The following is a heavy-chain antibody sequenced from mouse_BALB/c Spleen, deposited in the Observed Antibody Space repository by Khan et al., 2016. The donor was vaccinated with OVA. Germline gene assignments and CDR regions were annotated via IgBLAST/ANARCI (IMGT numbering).Heavy chain of an antibody. CDR2: INTYTGEP. J-gene: IGHJ1*01. Sequence: QIQLVQSGPELKKPGETVKISCKASGYTFTNYGMNWVKQAPGKGLKWMGWINTYTGEPTYADDFKGRFAFSLETSASTAYLQLNNLKNEDTAKYYCGRMKPYWYFDLWGAGTTVTVSS. CDR3: GRMKPYWYFDL. V-gene: IGHV9-3-1*01. CDR1: GYTFTNYG.